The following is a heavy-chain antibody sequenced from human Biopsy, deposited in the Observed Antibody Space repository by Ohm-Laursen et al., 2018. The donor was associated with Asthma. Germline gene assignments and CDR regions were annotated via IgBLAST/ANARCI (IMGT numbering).Heavy chain of an antibody. CDR3: AHRLCTGGACYDAFDI. D-gene: IGHD2-8*02. Sequence: TQTLTLTGTFSGFSLTTTGVGVAWIRQPPGKALEWLARIYWDDDKRYSSSLKSRLTITKDTSKNQVVLTMTNMDPVDTATYYCAHRLCTGGACYDAFDIWGQGTMVTVSS. V-gene: IGHV2-5*02. J-gene: IGHJ3*02. CDR2: IYWDDDK. CDR1: GFSLTTTGVG.